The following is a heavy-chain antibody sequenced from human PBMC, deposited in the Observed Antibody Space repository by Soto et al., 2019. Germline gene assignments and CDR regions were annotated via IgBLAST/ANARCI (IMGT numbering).Heavy chain of an antibody. Sequence: GGSLRLSCAASGFTFSSYWMSWVRQAPGKGLEWVANIKQDGSEKYYVDSVKGRFTISRDNAKNSLYLQMNSLRAEDTAVYYCARDTISGWFPVGDAFDIWGQGTMVTVSS. CDR3: ARDTISGWFPVGDAFDI. CDR1: GFTFSSYW. J-gene: IGHJ3*02. V-gene: IGHV3-7*01. CDR2: IKQDGSEK. D-gene: IGHD6-19*01.